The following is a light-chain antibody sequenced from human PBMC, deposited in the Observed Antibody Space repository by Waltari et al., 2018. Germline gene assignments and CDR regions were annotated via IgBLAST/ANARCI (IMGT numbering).Light chain of an antibody. CDR1: NSDIGSFSY. CDR2: DLT. Sequence: QSVLTQPASVSGSPGPPIPISCTGTNSDIGSFSYVSWYQQYPGKAPKLIIYDLTERPSGVSTRFSGSKSGNTASLTISGLQADDEADYFCSSYTGRGTVIFGRGTMVTVL. CDR3: SSYTGRGTVI. J-gene: IGLJ2*01. V-gene: IGLV2-14*01.